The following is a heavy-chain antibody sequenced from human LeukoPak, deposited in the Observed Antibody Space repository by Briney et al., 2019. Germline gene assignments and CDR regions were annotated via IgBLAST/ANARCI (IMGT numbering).Heavy chain of an antibody. CDR2: IKQDGSEK. V-gene: IGHV3-7*01. J-gene: IGHJ4*02. D-gene: IGHD3-10*01. Sequence: GGSLRLSCAASGFTFSSYWRSWVRQAPGKGLEWVANIKQDGSEKYYVDSVEGRFTISRDNAKNSLTLQMNSLRAEDTAVYYCARWTGVIDSWGQGTLVTVSS. CDR3: ARWTGVIDS. CDR1: GFTFSSYW.